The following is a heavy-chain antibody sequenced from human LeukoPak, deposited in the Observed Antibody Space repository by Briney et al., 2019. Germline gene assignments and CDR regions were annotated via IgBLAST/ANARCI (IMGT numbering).Heavy chain of an antibody. V-gene: IGHV3-33*08. CDR3: ARDFGYCSGGSCYPLGAFDI. CDR1: GFTFSSYG. CDR2: IWYDGSNK. J-gene: IGHJ3*02. D-gene: IGHD2-15*01. Sequence: PGGSLRLSCAASGFTFSSYGMHWVRQAPGKGLEWVAVIWYDGSNKYYADSVKGRFTISRDNSKNTLYLQMNSLRAEDTAVYYCARDFGYCSGGSCYPLGAFDIWGQGTMVTVSS.